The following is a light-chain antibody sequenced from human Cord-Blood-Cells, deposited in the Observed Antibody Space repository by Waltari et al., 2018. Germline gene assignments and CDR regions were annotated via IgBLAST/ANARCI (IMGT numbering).Light chain of an antibody. CDR2: AAS. CDR1: QSISSY. J-gene: IGKJ4*01. V-gene: IGKV1-39*01. CDR3: QQSCSTPLT. Sequence: DIQMTQSPSSLSASVEDRVTITCRASQSISSYLNWYQQKPGKAPKLLIYAASSLQSGVPSRFSGSGSGTDFTLTISSLQPEDFATYDCQQSCSTPLTFGGGTKVEIK.